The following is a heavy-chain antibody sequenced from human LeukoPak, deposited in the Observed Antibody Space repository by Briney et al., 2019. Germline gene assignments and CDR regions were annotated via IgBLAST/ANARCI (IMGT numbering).Heavy chain of an antibody. CDR1: GFSFSNYG. J-gene: IGHJ6*02. CDR3: ARDGLNYYDSSGYHMPGGMDV. CDR2: IWYDGSNK. D-gene: IGHD3-22*01. V-gene: IGHV3-33*01. Sequence: GGSLRLSCAASGFSFSNYGMHRVRQAPGKGLEWVAVIWYDGSNKYYADSVKGGFTISRDNSKNTLYLQMNSLRAEDTAVYYCARDGLNYYDSSGYHMPGGMDVWGQGTTVTVSS.